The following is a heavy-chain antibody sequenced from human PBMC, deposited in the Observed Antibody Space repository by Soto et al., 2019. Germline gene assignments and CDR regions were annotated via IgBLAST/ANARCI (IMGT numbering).Heavy chain of an antibody. CDR3: ARGPXEPWPVLDY. CDR2: ISYDGSNK. CDR1: GFTFSSYX. J-gene: IGHJ4*02. V-gene: IGHV3-30-3*01. Sequence: SLRLSCAASGFTFSSYXXXWVRQAPGKGLEWVAVISYDGSNKYYADSVKGRFTISRDNTKNTLYLQMNSLRAEDTAVYYCARGPXEPWPVLDYWGQGTXVTVSS. D-gene: IGHD6-19*01.